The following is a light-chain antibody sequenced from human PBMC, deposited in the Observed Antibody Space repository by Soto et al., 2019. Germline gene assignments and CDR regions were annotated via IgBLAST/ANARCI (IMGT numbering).Light chain of an antibody. CDR2: DVT. J-gene: IGLJ2*01. V-gene: IGLV2-11*01. CDR3: CSYEGSFSRFVL. CDR1: IRHVFKYNY. Sequence: QSVLPHPRSVSWSPGHSFTISCTGTIRHVFKYNYVSWFKQYPGKAPKVIIYDVTKRPSGVPDRFYGYKSGDAAYLTISGLQADDEAHYYCCSYEGSFSRFVLFAGGTKVPVL.